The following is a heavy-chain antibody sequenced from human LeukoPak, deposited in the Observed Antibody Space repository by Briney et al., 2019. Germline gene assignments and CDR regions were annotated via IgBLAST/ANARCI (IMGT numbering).Heavy chain of an antibody. Sequence: GGSLRLSCSGFGFTFRSFWMGWVRQAPGKGLEWVSAISGGGRNTYYAASVKGRFTISRDNSKNMLHLQMNSLRAEDTAVYYCAKDRTSMVTTGLDYWGQGTLVAVSS. J-gene: IGHJ4*02. V-gene: IGHV3-23*01. CDR2: ISGGGRNT. CDR1: GFTFRSFW. CDR3: AKDRTSMVTTGLDY. D-gene: IGHD4-17*01.